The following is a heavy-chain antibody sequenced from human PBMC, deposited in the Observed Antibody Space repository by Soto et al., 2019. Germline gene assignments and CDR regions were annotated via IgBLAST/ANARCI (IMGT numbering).Heavy chain of an antibody. J-gene: IGHJ4*02. Sequence: QVQLQQWGAGLLKPSETLSLTCAVYGGSFSGYYWSWIRQPPGKGLEWIGEFNHSGSTNYNPSLKSRVPISVDTSKNQFTLKLSSVTAADTAVYYCARVWGSGTPFDYWGQGTLVTVSS. D-gene: IGHD3-10*01. CDR3: ARVWGSGTPFDY. CDR1: GGSFSGYY. CDR2: FNHSGST. V-gene: IGHV4-34*01.